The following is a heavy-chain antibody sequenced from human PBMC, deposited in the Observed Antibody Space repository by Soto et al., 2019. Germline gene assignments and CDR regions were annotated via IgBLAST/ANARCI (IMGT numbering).Heavy chain of an antibody. V-gene: IGHV4-4*02. CDR1: SGSISSSNW. CDR3: ASSYYYGSGSYYNSGSGWFDA. D-gene: IGHD3-10*01. J-gene: IGHJ5*02. CDR2: IYHSGST. Sequence: QVQLQESGPGLVKPSGTLSLTCAVSSGSISSSNWWSWVRQPPGKGLEWIGEIYHSGSTNYNPSLKSRVTISVDKSKNQFSLKLSSVTAADTAVYYCASSYYYGSGSYYNSGSGWFDAWGQGTLVTVSS.